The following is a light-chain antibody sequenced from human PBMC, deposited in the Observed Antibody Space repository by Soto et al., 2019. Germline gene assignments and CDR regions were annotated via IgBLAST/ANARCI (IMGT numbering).Light chain of an antibody. V-gene: IGLV2-14*01. J-gene: IGLJ2*01. CDR1: RDDIGAYDY. CDR2: EVT. Sequence: QSVLTQPGSVSGSPGESITISCAGTRDDIGAYDYVSWYQQHPGNAPKLLVYEVTNRPSGVSDRFSGSKSGNTASLTISGLQAEDEADYYCNSYTNSSDVVFGGGKKVTV. CDR3: NSYTNSSDVV.